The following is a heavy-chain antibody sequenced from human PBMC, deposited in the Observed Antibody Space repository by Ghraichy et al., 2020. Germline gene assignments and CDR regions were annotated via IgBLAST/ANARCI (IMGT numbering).Heavy chain of an antibody. V-gene: IGHV3-23*01. J-gene: IGHJ6*03. CDR2: ISGSGGVT. D-gene: IGHD3-10*01. CDR3: AKRYGSGDYGYYYYMDV. Sequence: GGSLRLSCAASGFTFSSYAMTWVRQAPGKRLEWVSVISGSGGVTYYADSVKGRFTISRDNSKNTLYLQMNSLRAEDTAVYYCAKRYGSGDYGYYYYMDVWGKGTTVTVSS. CDR1: GFTFSSYA.